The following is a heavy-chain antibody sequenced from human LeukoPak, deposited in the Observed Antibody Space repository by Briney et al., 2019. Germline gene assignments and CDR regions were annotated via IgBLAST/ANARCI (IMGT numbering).Heavy chain of an antibody. CDR1: GFTFSSYA. V-gene: IGHV3-23*01. CDR3: AKDSSSIRGYSYGYRDY. D-gene: IGHD5-18*01. J-gene: IGHJ4*02. CDR2: ISGSGGST. Sequence: GGSLRLSCAASGFTFSSYAMSWVRQAPAKGLEWVSAISGSGGSTYYADSVKGRFTISRDNSKNTLYLQMNSLRAEDTAVYYCAKDSSSIRGYSYGYRDYWGQGTLVTVSS.